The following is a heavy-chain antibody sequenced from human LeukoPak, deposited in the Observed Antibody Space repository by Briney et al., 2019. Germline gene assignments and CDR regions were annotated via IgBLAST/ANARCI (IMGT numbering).Heavy chain of an antibody. Sequence: PGGSLRLSCAASGXTFSSYGMHWVRQAPGKGLEWVAVISFDGSNEYYADSVKGRFTISRDNSKNTLYLQMNSLRAEDTAVYYCAKDWEDFDCWGQGTLVTVSS. CDR3: AKDWEDFDC. V-gene: IGHV3-30*18. D-gene: IGHD1-26*01. CDR2: ISFDGSNE. CDR1: GXTFSSYG. J-gene: IGHJ4*02.